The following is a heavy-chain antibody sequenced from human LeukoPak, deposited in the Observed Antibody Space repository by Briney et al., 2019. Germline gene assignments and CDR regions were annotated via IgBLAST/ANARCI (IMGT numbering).Heavy chain of an antibody. CDR2: IYYSGST. CDR3: ASYSNYEDY. D-gene: IGHD4-11*01. V-gene: IGHV4-59*11. CDR1: GGSISSHY. J-gene: IGHJ4*02. Sequence: SETPSLTCTVSGGSISSHYWSWIRQPPGKGLEWIGYIYYSGSTNYNPSLKSRVTISVDTSKNQFSLKLSSVTAADTAVYYCASYSNYEDYWGQGTLVTVSS.